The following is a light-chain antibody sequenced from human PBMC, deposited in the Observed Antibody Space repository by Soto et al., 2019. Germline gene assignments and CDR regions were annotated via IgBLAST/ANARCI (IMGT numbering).Light chain of an antibody. CDR1: QSVSSSF. V-gene: IGKV3-20*01. Sequence: EMVLAQPPGTLSLSPGESATLSCRVSQSVSSSFLAWYQQKAGQAPRLLIYGASRRATGIPDRFSGSESGTDFTLTISRLEPEDFAVYYCQQYVSSPWAFGQGTKVDIK. CDR2: GAS. J-gene: IGKJ1*01. CDR3: QQYVSSPWA.